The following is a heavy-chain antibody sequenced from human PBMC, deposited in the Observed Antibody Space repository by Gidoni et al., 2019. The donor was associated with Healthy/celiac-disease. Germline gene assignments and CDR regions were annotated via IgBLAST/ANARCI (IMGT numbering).Heavy chain of an antibody. CDR3: ARDAVVVPAAIWNYYYYGMDV. Sequence: EVQLVESGGGLVKPGGSLRLPCAASGFPFSSYSMNWVRQAPGKGLDWVSSISSSSSYIYYADSVKGRFTISRDNAKNSLYLQMNSLRAEDTAVYYCARDAVVVPAAIWNYYYYGMDVWGQGTTVTVSS. CDR1: GFPFSSYS. D-gene: IGHD2-2*01. J-gene: IGHJ6*02. CDR2: ISSSSSYI. V-gene: IGHV3-21*01.